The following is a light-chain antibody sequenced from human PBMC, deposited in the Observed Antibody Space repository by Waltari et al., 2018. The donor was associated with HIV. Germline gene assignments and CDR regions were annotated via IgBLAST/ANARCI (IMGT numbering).Light chain of an antibody. CDR1: SANIGTNT. Sequence: QSVLTQPPSASGTPGQTVTISCSGSSANIGTNTVNWYQQLPGTAPKLLIYNTYQRPSGVPDRVSGSQSGTSAYLAISGLQSEDEADYYCAAWDDYMEGHVFGGGTKLTIL. CDR2: NTY. CDR3: AAWDDYMEGHV. V-gene: IGLV1-44*01. J-gene: IGLJ2*01.